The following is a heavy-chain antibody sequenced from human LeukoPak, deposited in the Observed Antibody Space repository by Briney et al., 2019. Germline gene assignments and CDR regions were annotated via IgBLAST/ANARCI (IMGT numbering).Heavy chain of an antibody. CDR3: VRDELWFGEHYGMDV. D-gene: IGHD3-10*01. J-gene: IGHJ6*02. CDR1: GYTFTGYY. CDR2: INPNSGGT. V-gene: IGHV1-2*02. Sequence: ASVKVSCKASGYTFTGYYMHWVRQAPGQGLEWMGWINPNSGGTNYAQKFQGRVTMTRDTSISTAYMELSRLRSDDTAVYYCVRDELWFGEHYGMDVWGQGTTVTVSS.